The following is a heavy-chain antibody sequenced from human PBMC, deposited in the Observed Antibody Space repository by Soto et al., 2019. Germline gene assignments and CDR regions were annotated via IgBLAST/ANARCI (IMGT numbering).Heavy chain of an antibody. D-gene: IGHD2-2*01. Sequence: GESLKISCAASGFTFSGSPMHWVRQASGKGLEWVGRIRSKANSYATAYAASVKGRFTISRDDSKNTAYLQMNSLKTEDTAVYYCTSTNEDLVVVPAADVYNWFDPWGQGTLVTVSS. J-gene: IGHJ5*02. CDR1: GFTFSGSP. CDR3: TSTNEDLVVVPAADVYNWFDP. CDR2: IRSKANSYAT. V-gene: IGHV3-73*01.